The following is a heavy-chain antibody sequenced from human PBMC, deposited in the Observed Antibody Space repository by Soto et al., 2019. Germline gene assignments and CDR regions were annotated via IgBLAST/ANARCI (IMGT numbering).Heavy chain of an antibody. V-gene: IGHV4-34*01. CDR1: GGSFSGYY. CDR3: ARGFPWYYDFWSGYSSLSWFDP. J-gene: IGHJ5*02. Sequence: SETLSLTCAVYGGSFSGYYLSWIRQPPGKGLEWIGEINHSGSTNYNPSLKSRVTISVDTSKNQFSLKLSSVTAADTAVYYCARGFPWYYDFWSGYSSLSWFDPWGQGTLVTVSS. CDR2: INHSGST. D-gene: IGHD3-3*01.